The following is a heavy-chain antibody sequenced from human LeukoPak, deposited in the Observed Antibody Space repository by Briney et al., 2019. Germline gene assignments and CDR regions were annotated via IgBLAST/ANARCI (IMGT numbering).Heavy chain of an antibody. Sequence: SETLSLTCAVYGGSFSGYYWSWIRQPPGKGLEWIGETNHSGSTNYNPSLKSRVTISVDTSKNQFSLRLSSLTAADTAVYYCARGGSGYYGSGSYYKSWGQGTLVTVSS. V-gene: IGHV4-34*01. D-gene: IGHD3-10*01. CDR2: TNHSGST. CDR3: ARGGSGYYGSGSYYKS. CDR1: GGSFSGYY. J-gene: IGHJ5*02.